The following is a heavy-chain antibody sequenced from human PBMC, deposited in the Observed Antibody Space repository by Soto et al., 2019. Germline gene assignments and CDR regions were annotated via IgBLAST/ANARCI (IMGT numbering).Heavy chain of an antibody. CDR1: GYTFASYD. CDR3: ARGLTRYYYYYMDV. Sequence: GASVKVSCKASGYTFASYDIKWVRQATGQGLEWMGWMNPNSGNTGYAQKFQGRVTMTRNTSISTAYMELSSLRSEDTAVYYCARGLTRYYYYYMDVWGKGTTVTVSS. V-gene: IGHV1-8*01. D-gene: IGHD1-1*01. CDR2: MNPNSGNT. J-gene: IGHJ6*03.